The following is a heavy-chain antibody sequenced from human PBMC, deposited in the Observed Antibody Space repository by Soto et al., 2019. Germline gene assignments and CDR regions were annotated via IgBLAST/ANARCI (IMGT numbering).Heavy chain of an antibody. CDR3: ARPPFPGCINGVCYPCDH. Sequence: QVQLVQSGAEVKKPGASVKVSCKASGYTFTHYYIHWVRQAPGQGFEWMGMINPSGGSTDYAQKFQGRVTMTTDTSTTTVYMELSSLRYDDTAVYYCARPPFPGCINGVCYPCDHWGQGTLVTVSS. V-gene: IGHV1-46*01. CDR2: INPSGGST. J-gene: IGHJ4*02. D-gene: IGHD2-8*01. CDR1: GYTFTHYY.